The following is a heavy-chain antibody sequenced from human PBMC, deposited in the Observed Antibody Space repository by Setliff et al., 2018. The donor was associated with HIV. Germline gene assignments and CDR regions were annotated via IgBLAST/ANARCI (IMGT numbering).Heavy chain of an antibody. J-gene: IGHJ3*02. CDR2: ISSSSSYM. D-gene: IGHD4-4*01. CDR3: ARAPFPRLQGTVSDI. V-gene: IGHV3-21*01. CDR1: GGSFSAYY. Sequence: ETLSLTCAVFGGSFSAYYWNWIRQAPGKGLEWVSSISSSSSYMYYADSVKGRFTISRDNGKNSLYLQMNSLRAEDTAVYYCARAPFPRLQGTVSDIWGPGTMVTVSS.